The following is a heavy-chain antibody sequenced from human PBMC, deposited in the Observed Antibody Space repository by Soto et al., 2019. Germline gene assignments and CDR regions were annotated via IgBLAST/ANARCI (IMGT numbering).Heavy chain of an antibody. J-gene: IGHJ5*02. V-gene: IGHV1-46*01. CDR2: INPSGGPT. Sequence: QAQLVQSGTEVKKPGASVRVSCKAFGYSFTTYNIHWLRQAPGQGLEWMGIINPSGGPTSYAQNFQGRVTMTSDTSTSTVYMELSSLRSEDTAVYYCAFGRPTASSWLDPWGQGTLVSVSS. D-gene: IGHD2-2*01. CDR3: AFGRPTASSWLDP. CDR1: GYSFTTYN.